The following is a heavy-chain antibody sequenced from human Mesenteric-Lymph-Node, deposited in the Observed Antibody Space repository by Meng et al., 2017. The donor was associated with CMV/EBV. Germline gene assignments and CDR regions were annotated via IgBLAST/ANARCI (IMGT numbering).Heavy chain of an antibody. Sequence: GESLKISCEASGITFSDYSMNWVRQAPGKGLEWVSSISSGSSYEYYGDSVEGRFTISRDNAKNSVYLEMNSLRAEDTAVYFCARDLDYYGSSGYLDYWGQGTLVTVSS. CDR2: ISSGSSYE. CDR3: ARDLDYYGSSGYLDY. CDR1: GITFSDYS. V-gene: IGHV3-21*01. D-gene: IGHD3-22*01. J-gene: IGHJ4*02.